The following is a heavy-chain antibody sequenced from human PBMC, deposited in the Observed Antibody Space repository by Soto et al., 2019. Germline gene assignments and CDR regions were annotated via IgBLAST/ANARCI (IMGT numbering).Heavy chain of an antibody. J-gene: IGHJ6*02. V-gene: IGHV1-2*02. CDR1: GYTFTGYY. CDR3: ARERYQVISDGMDV. CDR2: INPQTGGT. Sequence: ASVKVSCKASGYTFTGYYIHWVREAPGQGLEWMGWINPQTGGTSYAQKFQGRVTLSRDTSINTAYLELSRLTFDDAAVYFCARERYQVISDGMDVWGQGTTVTVSS. D-gene: IGHD2-2*01.